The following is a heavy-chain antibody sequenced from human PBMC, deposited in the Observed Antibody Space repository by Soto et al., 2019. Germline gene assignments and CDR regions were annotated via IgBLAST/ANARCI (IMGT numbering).Heavy chain of an antibody. J-gene: IGHJ6*02. V-gene: IGHV1-2*02. CDR1: GYTFTGYY. CDR3: ARERYQVISDGMDV. CDR2: INPQTGGT. Sequence: ASVKVSCKASGYTFTGYYIHWVREAPGQGLEWMGWINPQTGGTSYAQKFQGRVTLSRDTSINTAYLELSRLTFDDAAVYFCARERYQVISDGMDVWGQGTTVTVSS. D-gene: IGHD2-2*01.